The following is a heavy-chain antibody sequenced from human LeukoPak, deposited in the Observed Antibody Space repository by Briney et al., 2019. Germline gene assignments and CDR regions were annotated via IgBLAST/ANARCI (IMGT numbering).Heavy chain of an antibody. V-gene: IGHV3-21*01. Sequence: SGGSLRLSCAASGFTFSSYSMNWVRQAPGKGLEWVSSIDSSGSHIYYTDSVKGRFTISRDNAKNSLYLQMNSLRAEDTALYYRASRLAHCGGDCYSDAFDIWGQGTMVTVSS. CDR1: GFTFSSYS. J-gene: IGHJ3*02. D-gene: IGHD2-21*02. CDR3: ASRLAHCGGDCYSDAFDI. CDR2: IDSSGSHI.